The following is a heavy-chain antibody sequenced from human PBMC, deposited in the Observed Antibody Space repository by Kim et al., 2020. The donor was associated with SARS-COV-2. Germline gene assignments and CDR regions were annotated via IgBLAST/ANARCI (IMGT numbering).Heavy chain of an antibody. V-gene: IGHV3-21*01. Sequence: SVKGRFTISRDNAKNSLYLQMNSLRAEDTAVYYCARVYDDGGPHDWYFDLWGRGTLVTVSS. D-gene: IGHD3-16*01. J-gene: IGHJ2*01. CDR3: ARVYDDGGPHDWYFDL.